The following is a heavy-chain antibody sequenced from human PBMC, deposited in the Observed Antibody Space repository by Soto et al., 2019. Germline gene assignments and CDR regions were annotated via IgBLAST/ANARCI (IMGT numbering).Heavy chain of an antibody. CDR1: GFTFSSYA. Sequence: SCKASGFTFSSYAMHWVRQAPGKGLEWVAVISYDGSNKYYADSVKGRFTISRDNSKNTLYLQMNSLRAEDTAVYCCAGPPVDIVATTKVPLHSGMDVWGQGTTVTVSS. J-gene: IGHJ6*02. V-gene: IGHV3-30-3*01. D-gene: IGHD5-12*01. CDR2: ISYDGSNK. CDR3: AGPPVDIVATTKVPLHSGMDV.